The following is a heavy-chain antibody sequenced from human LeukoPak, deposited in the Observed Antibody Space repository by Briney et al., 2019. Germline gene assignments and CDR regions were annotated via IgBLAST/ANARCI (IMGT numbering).Heavy chain of an antibody. D-gene: IGHD2-15*01. CDR1: GITFSTSG. J-gene: IGHJ5*02. V-gene: IGHV3-30*02. CDR3: AKDRTVVVTAYGGWFDP. CDR2: MRHDGSNE. Sequence: GGSLRLSCAASGITFSTSGMHWVRQAPGRGLESVAFMRHDGSNEKYADSVKGRFTISRDNSKNTLYLQMNSLIVEDTAVYYCAKDRTVVVTAYGGWFDPWGQGTLVTVSS.